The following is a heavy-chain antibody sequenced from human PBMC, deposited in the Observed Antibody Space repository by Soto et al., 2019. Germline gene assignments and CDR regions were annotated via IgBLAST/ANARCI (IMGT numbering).Heavy chain of an antibody. J-gene: IGHJ4*02. D-gene: IGHD3-10*01. CDR1: GGTFSSYA. CDR2: IIPIFGTA. CDR3: ARIHPITLVRGAPYYFDY. V-gene: IGHV1-69*13. Sequence: SVKVSCKASGGTFSSYAISWVRQAPGQGLEWMGGIIPIFGTANYAQKFQGRVTITADESTSTAYMELSSLRSEDTAVYYCARIHPITLVRGAPYYFDYWGQGTLVTVSS.